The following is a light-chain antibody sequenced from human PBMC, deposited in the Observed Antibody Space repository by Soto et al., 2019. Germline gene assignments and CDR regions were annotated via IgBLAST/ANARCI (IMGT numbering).Light chain of an antibody. J-gene: IGLJ1*01. CDR2: EVS. CDR1: SSDVGGYNY. V-gene: IGLV2-14*01. Sequence: QSALTQPASVSGSDGQSVTISCTGTSSDVGGYNYVSWYQQHPGKAPKVMIYEVSNRPSGVSNRFSGSKSGNTASLTISGLQAEDEADYYCSSYTSSSPYVFGTGTKLTVL. CDR3: SSYTSSSPYV.